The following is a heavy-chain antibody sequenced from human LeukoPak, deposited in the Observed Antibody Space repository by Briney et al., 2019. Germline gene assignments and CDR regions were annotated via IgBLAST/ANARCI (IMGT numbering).Heavy chain of an antibody. CDR1: GFTLNNYW. V-gene: IGHV3-74*01. J-gene: IGHJ4*02. Sequence: PGGSLRLFCAASGFTLNNYWMHWVRRAPGKALVWVSRISTDGSSTSYADSVERRFTISRDNAKNTLYLQMNSLRAEDTAVYYCARRTVAGSLDYWGQGSLVTVSS. CDR3: ARRTVAGSLDY. D-gene: IGHD6-19*01. CDR2: ISTDGSST.